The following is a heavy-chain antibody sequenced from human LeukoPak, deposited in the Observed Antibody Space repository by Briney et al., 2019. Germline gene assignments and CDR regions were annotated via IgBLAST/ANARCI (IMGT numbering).Heavy chain of an antibody. CDR3: ARVRPAQYSSSWPTDAFDI. CDR2: ISAYNGNT. CDR1: GYTFTSYY. V-gene: IGHV1-18*04. D-gene: IGHD6-13*01. Sequence: ASVKVSCKASGYTFTSYYMHWVRQAPGQGLEWMGWISAYNGNTNYAQKLQGRVTMTTDTSTSTAYMELRSLRSDDTAVYYCARVRPAQYSSSWPTDAFDIWGQGTMVTVSS. J-gene: IGHJ3*02.